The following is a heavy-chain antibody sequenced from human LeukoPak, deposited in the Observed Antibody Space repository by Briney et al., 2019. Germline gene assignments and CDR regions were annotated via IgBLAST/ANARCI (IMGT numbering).Heavy chain of an antibody. Sequence: GGSLRLSCAASGFTFSSYSMNWVRQAPGKGLEWVSSISSSSSYIYYADSVKGRFTISRDNAKNSLYLQMNSLRAEDTAVYYCARPPRYSSGWYDYWGQGTLVTVSS. D-gene: IGHD6-19*01. V-gene: IGHV3-21*01. J-gene: IGHJ4*02. CDR1: GFTFSSYS. CDR2: ISSSSSYI. CDR3: ARPPRYSSGWYDY.